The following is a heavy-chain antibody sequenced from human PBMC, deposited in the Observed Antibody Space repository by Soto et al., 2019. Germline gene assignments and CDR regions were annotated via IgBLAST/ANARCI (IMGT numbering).Heavy chain of an antibody. D-gene: IGHD3-9*01. Sequence: PGESLKISCKGSGYSFTSYWIGWVRQMPGKGLEWMGIIYPGDSDTRYSPSFQGQVTISADKSISTAYLQWSSLKASDTAMYYCARSLRGVLRYFDWLLVSEYFQHWGQGTLVTVS. V-gene: IGHV5-51*01. CDR1: GYSFTSYW. CDR2: IYPGDSDT. J-gene: IGHJ1*01. CDR3: ARSLRGVLRYFDWLLVSEYFQH.